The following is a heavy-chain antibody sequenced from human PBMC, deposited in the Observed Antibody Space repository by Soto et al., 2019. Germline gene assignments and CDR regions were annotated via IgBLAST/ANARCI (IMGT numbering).Heavy chain of an antibody. Sequence: SETLSLTCAVSGGSISNSNWWSWVRQPPGKGLEWIGEIYHSGSTNYNPSLKSRVTISLDKSKNQFSLKLRSLTAADTAVYYCARRIDPGSYYYFDNWGQGTLVTVSS. D-gene: IGHD3-10*01. J-gene: IGHJ4*02. CDR3: ARRIDPGSYYYFDN. V-gene: IGHV4-4*02. CDR1: GGSISNSNW. CDR2: IYHSGST.